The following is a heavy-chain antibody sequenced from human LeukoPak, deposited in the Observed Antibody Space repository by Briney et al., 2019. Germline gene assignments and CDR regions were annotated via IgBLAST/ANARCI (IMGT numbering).Heavy chain of an antibody. CDR2: VYYSGRT. CDR3: AVFYDGSGNYYSSYWYFDL. V-gene: IGHV4-39*07. J-gene: IGHJ2*01. CDR1: GGSISSTKYY. D-gene: IGHD3-22*01. Sequence: LETLSLTCSVSGGSISSTKYYWGWIRQSPGKGLEWIGNVYYSGRTYYNPSLQSRFIISIDTSKNQFSLRLNSLTAADSAVYYCAVFYDGSGNYYSSYWYFDLWGRGTLVTVSS.